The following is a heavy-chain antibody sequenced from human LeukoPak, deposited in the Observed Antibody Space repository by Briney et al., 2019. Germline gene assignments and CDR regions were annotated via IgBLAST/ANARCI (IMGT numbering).Heavy chain of an antibody. Sequence: ASVRVSCKASGYTFTGYYMHWVRQAPGQGREWMGWINPNSGGTNYAQKFQGRVTMTRDTSISTAYMELSRLRSDDTAVYYCARDIYDFWSGPFDYWGQGTLVTVSS. D-gene: IGHD3-3*01. V-gene: IGHV1-2*02. CDR1: GYTFTGYY. CDR3: ARDIYDFWSGPFDY. J-gene: IGHJ4*02. CDR2: INPNSGGT.